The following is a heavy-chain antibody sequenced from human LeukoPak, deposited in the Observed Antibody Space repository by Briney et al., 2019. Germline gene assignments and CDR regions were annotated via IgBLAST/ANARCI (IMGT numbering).Heavy chain of an antibody. CDR3: ARHKYSSSHKTPGEFDY. V-gene: IGHV4-39*01. CDR2: IYYSGST. D-gene: IGHD6-6*01. CDR1: GGSISSSIYY. J-gene: IGHJ4*02. Sequence: SETLSLTCIVSGGSISSSIYYWAWIRQPPGKGLEWIGSIYYSGSTYYNPSLKSRVTISVDTSKNQFSLKLSSVTAADTAVYYCARHKYSSSHKTPGEFDYWGQGTLVTVSS.